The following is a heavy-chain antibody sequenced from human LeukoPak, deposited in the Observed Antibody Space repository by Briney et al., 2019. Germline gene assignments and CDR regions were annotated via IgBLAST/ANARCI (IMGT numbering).Heavy chain of an antibody. CDR2: IWYDGSNK. Sequence: GRSLRLSCAASGFTFSSYGMHWVRQAPGRGLEWVAVIWYDGSNKNYADSVKGRFTISRDNSKNTLYLQMNSLRAEDTALYYCARIVPYNYGYIDYWGQGTLVTVSP. J-gene: IGHJ4*02. D-gene: IGHD5-18*01. V-gene: IGHV3-33*01. CDR3: ARIVPYNYGYIDY. CDR1: GFTFSSYG.